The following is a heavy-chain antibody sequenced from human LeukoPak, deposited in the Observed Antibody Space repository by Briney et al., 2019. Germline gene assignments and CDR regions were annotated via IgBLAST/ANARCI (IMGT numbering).Heavy chain of an antibody. CDR3: ASVTYYDFWSGDTLFDY. D-gene: IGHD3-3*01. Sequence: SETLSLICAVYGGSFSGYYWSWIRQPPGKGLEWIGEINHSGSTNYNPSLKSRVTISVDTSKNQFSLKLSSVTAADTAVYYCASVTYYDFWSGDTLFDYWGQGTLVTVSS. CDR1: GGSFSGYY. CDR2: INHSGST. J-gene: IGHJ4*02. V-gene: IGHV4-34*01.